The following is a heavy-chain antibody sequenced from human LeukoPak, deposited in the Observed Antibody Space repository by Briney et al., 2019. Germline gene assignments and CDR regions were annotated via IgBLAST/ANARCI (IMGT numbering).Heavy chain of an antibody. J-gene: IGHJ4*02. CDR2: IYYSGST. Sequence: SETLSLTCTVSGYSISTGYYWDWIRQPPGKGLEWIGYIYYSGSTNYNPSLKSRVTISVETSKNQFSLKLSSVTAADTAVHYCARVTGYMIEDYFDYWGQGTLVTVSS. CDR3: ARVTGYMIEDYFDY. V-gene: IGHV4-38-2*02. CDR1: GYSISTGYY. D-gene: IGHD3-16*01.